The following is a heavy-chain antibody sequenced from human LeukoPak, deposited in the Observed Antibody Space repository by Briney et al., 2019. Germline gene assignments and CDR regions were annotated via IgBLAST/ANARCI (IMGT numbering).Heavy chain of an antibody. CDR3: ARGDDYGDYVGAFDI. D-gene: IGHD4-17*01. Sequence: SQTLSLTCAVSGGSISSGGYSWSWIRQPPGKGLEWIGYIYHSGSTCYNPSLKSRVTISVDRSKNQFSLKLSSVTAADTAVYYCARGDDYGDYVGAFDIWGQGTMVTVSS. V-gene: IGHV4-30-2*01. CDR1: GGSISSGGYS. J-gene: IGHJ3*02. CDR2: IYHSGST.